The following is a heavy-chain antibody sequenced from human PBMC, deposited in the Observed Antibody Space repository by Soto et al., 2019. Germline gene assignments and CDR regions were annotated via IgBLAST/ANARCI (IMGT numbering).Heavy chain of an antibody. CDR2: IFYSGTT. V-gene: IGHV4-31*03. CDR3: ARDLSLDV. Sequence: PSETLSLTCTVSGGSISSGGYFWSWIRQPPGKGLEWIGNIFYSGTTYYNPSLKSRVTISVDTSKNQFSLKLSSVTAADTAVYYCARDLSLDVWGQGTTVTVSS. CDR1: GGSISSGGYF. J-gene: IGHJ6*02. D-gene: IGHD1-26*01.